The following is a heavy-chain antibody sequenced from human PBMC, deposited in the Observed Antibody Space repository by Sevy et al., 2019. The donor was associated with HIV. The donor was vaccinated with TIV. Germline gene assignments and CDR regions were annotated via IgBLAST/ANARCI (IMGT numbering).Heavy chain of an antibody. V-gene: IGHV1-2*02. CDR2: INPNSGGT. Sequence: ASVKVSCKASGYTFTGYYMHWVRQAPGQGLEWMGWINPNSGGTNYAQKFQGRVTMTRDTSISTACMELSRLRSDDTAVYYCARTPITMVRGVNRYYFDYWGQGTLVTVSS. J-gene: IGHJ4*02. CDR1: GYTFTGYY. CDR3: ARTPITMVRGVNRYYFDY. D-gene: IGHD3-10*01.